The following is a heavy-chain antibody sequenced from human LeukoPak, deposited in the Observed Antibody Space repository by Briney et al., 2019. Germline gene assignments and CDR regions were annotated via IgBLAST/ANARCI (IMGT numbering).Heavy chain of an antibody. Sequence: GRSLRLSCAAAGFTFSTYGVHWVRQAPGKGLEWVAVISYDGSNKYYADSVKGRFTISRDNSKNMLYLQMNSLRAEDTAVYYCAKEASSEFDYWGQGTLVTVSS. D-gene: IGHD2-2*01. CDR3: AKEASSEFDY. V-gene: IGHV3-30*18. CDR2: ISYDGSNK. CDR1: GFTFSTYG. J-gene: IGHJ4*02.